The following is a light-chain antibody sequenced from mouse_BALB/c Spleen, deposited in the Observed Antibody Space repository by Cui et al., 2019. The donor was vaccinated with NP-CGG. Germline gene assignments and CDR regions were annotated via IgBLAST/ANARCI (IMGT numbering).Light chain of an antibody. CDR3: ALWYSNHWV. CDR2: GTN. CDR1: TGAVTTSNY. V-gene: IGLV1*01. Sequence: QAVVPQESALTTSPGKTVTLTCRSSTGAVTTSNYANWVQEKPDHLFTGLIGGTNNRAPGVPPRFSGPLIGDKAALTITGAQTEDEAIYFCALWYSNHWVFGGGTKLTVL. J-gene: IGLJ1*01.